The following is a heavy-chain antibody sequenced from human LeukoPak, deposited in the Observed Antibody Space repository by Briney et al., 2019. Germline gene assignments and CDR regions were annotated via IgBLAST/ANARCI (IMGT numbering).Heavy chain of an antibody. D-gene: IGHD6-25*01. CDR1: GFTFSSYA. CDR3: VRGSAPERGLDY. CDR2: IGGSGGST. V-gene: IGHV3-23*01. Sequence: GGSLRLSCAASGFTFSSYAMSWVRQAPGKGLEWVSAIGGSGGSTYYADSVKGRFTISRDNSKNTLYLQMNSLRGEDTAVYYCVRGSAPERGLDYWGQGIRVTVSS. J-gene: IGHJ4*02.